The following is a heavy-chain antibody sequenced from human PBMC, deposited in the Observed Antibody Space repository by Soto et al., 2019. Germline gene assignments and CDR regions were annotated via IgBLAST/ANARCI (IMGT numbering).Heavy chain of an antibody. CDR2: IYYSGST. Sequence: SETLSLTCTVSGGSVSSGSYYWSWIRQPPGKGLEWIGYIYYSGSTNYNPSLKSRVTISVDTSKNQFSLKLSSVTAADTAVYYCARESSYYDFWSGYSVDWFDPWGQGTRGTVS. CDR3: ARESSYYDFWSGYSVDWFDP. CDR1: GGSVSSGSYY. D-gene: IGHD3-3*01. J-gene: IGHJ5*02. V-gene: IGHV4-61*01.